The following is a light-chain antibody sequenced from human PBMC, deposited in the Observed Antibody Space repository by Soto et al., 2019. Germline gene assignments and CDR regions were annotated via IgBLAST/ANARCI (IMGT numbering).Light chain of an antibody. V-gene: IGKV1-6*01. Sequence: AIQMTQSPSSLSASVGDRVTIPCRASQGIRNDLAWYQQKPGKAPKLLIYAASSLQSGVSSRFSGSGSGTDFTLTISSLQPEDFATYYCLQDYNYPYTFGQGTKVDIK. CDR3: LQDYNYPYT. CDR1: QGIRND. CDR2: AAS. J-gene: IGKJ2*01.